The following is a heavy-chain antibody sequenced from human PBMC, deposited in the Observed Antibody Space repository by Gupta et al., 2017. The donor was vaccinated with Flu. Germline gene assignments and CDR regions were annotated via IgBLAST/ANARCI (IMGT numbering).Heavy chain of an antibody. J-gene: IGHJ6*02. CDR1: GYTFTSYA. CDR3: ASGSVIAAPGGTYYYYYGMDV. CDR2: INAGNGNT. V-gene: IGHV1-3*01. Sequence: QVQLVQSGAEVKKPGASVKVSCKASGYTFTSYAMHWVRQAPGQRLEWMGWINAGNGNTKYSQKFQGRVTITRDTSASTAYMELSSLRSEDTAVYYCASGSVIAAPGGTYYYYYGMDVWGQGTTVTVSS. D-gene: IGHD6-13*01.